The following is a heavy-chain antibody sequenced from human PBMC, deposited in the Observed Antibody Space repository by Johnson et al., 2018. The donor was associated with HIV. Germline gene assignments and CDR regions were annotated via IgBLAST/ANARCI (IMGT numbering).Heavy chain of an antibody. CDR1: GFTFTDAW. J-gene: IGHJ3*02. Sequence: VQLVESGGALVQPGGSLRLSCAASGFTFTDAWMSWVRQAQGEGLEWVSGISWNGGSTGSAASGKGRFTISRDNAKNSLYLQMKNLRAEDTAVYYCARSPEGDAFDIWGQGTMVTVSS. CDR2: ISWNGGST. V-gene: IGHV3-20*04. CDR3: ARSPEGDAFDI.